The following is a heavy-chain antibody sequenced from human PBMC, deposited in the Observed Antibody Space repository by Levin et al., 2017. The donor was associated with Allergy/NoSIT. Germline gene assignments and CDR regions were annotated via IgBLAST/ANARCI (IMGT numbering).Heavy chain of an antibody. D-gene: IGHD4-17*01. CDR2: IRSKANSYAT. CDR3: TSGDYGDYDYYYYMDV. CDR1: GFTFSGSA. J-gene: IGHJ6*03. Sequence: GGSLRLSCAASGFTFSGSAMHWVRQAPGKGLEWVGRIRSKANSYATAYAASVKGRFTISRDGSKNTAYLQMNSLKTEDTAVYYCTSGDYGDYDYYYYMDVWGKGTTVTVSS. V-gene: IGHV3-73*01.